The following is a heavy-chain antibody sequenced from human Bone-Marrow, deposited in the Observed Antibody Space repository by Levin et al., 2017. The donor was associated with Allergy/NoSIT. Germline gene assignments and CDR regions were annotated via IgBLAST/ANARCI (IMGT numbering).Heavy chain of an antibody. Sequence: GESLKISCAASGFTFSDYYMSWIRQAPGKGLEWVSYISSSGSTIYYADSVKGRFTISRDNAKNSLYLQMNSLRAEDTAVYYCARDGLPGAGNWFDPWGQGTLVTVSS. CDR1: GFTFSDYY. CDR3: ARDGLPGAGNWFDP. V-gene: IGHV3-11*01. CDR2: ISSSGSTI. D-gene: IGHD5-12*01. J-gene: IGHJ5*02.